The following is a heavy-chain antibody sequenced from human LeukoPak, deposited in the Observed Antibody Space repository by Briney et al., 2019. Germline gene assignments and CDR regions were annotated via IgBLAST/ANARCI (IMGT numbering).Heavy chain of an antibody. CDR2: LYHPDST. CDR3: ARQFDSYFYYYLDV. J-gene: IGHJ6*03. Sequence: PSETLSLTCAVSGHPINSAYYWVWIRQPPGKGLEWIGSLYHPDSTYYNPSLESRVTMSVDTSRNQFSLKLSFVTAADTVVYYCARQFDSYFYYYLDVWGTGTTVTVSS. D-gene: IGHD3-10*01. V-gene: IGHV4-38-2*01. CDR1: GHPINSAYY.